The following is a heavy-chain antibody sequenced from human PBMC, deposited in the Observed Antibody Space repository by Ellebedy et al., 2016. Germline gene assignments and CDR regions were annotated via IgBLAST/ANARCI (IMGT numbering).Heavy chain of an antibody. CDR3: AKDTAVVVTAISGY. CDR1: GFTFSNYA. Sequence: GGSLRLXXVASGFTFSNYALSWVRQAPGKGLEWVSAISGSGGSTYYADSVKGRFTISRDNSKNTLYLQMNSLRAEDTAVYYCAKDTAVVVTAISGYWGQGTLVTVSS. J-gene: IGHJ4*02. CDR2: ISGSGGST. D-gene: IGHD2-21*02. V-gene: IGHV3-23*01.